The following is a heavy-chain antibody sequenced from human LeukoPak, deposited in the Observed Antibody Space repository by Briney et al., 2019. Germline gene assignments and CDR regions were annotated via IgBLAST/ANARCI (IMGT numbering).Heavy chain of an antibody. CDR3: ARGRDGYNPDY. CDR2: ISSSGSYI. V-gene: IGHV3-21*01. D-gene: IGHD5-24*01. J-gene: IGHJ4*02. CDR1: GFTFSSYS. Sequence: GGSLRLSCAASGFTFSSYSMNWVRQAPGKGLEWVSSISSSGSYIYYADSVKGRFTISRDNAKNSLYLQMNSLRAEDTAVYYCARGRDGYNPDYWGQGTLVTVSS.